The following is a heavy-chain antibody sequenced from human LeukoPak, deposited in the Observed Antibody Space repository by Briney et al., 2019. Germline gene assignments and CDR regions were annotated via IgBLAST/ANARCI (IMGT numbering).Heavy chain of an antibody. J-gene: IGHJ4*02. V-gene: IGHV3-30*02. Sequence: GGSLRLSCVGAGFTFNHYGMHWVRQAPGKGLEWVAFIRYDGSNKDYADSVKGRFTISRDNSKNTLYLQMNSLRAEDTAVYYCARDGYNYSDYWGQGTLVTVSS. CDR1: GFTFNHYG. D-gene: IGHD5-24*01. CDR3: ARDGYNYSDY. CDR2: IRYDGSNK.